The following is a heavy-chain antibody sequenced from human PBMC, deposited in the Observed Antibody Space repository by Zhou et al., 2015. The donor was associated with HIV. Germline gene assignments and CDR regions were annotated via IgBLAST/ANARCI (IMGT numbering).Heavy chain of an antibody. CDR3: AREAPLASAVSPRWFDP. CDR2: LIPLLNRP. V-gene: IGHV1-69*12. D-gene: IGHD6-13*01. Sequence: QVQLVQSGAEVKKPGSSVKVSCKASGYTFGSYTINWVRLAPGQGPEWMGGLIPLLNRPNYAQKFQDRVTITADDSTSTAYMELSSLRSEDTAVYYCAREAPLASAVSPRWFDPWGQGTLVTVSS. CDR1: GYTFGSYT. J-gene: IGHJ5*02.